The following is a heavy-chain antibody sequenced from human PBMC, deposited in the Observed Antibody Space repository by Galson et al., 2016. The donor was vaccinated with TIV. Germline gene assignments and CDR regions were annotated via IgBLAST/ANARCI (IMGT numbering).Heavy chain of an antibody. Sequence: CAISGDSVSSNSAAWNWIRQSPSRGLEWLGRTYYRSKWYNDYAPSVRSRITINPDTSKNQFSLQLNSVTPEDTAVYHCARAAPSVFGIIMTLDSWGQGTPRTVSS. CDR1: GDSVSSNSAA. CDR3: ARAAPSVFGIIMTLDS. J-gene: IGHJ4*02. V-gene: IGHV6-1*01. D-gene: IGHD3-16*01. CDR2: TYYRSKWYN.